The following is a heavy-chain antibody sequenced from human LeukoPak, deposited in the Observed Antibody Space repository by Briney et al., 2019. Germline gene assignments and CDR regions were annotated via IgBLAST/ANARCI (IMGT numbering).Heavy chain of an antibody. J-gene: IGHJ6*03. V-gene: IGHV4-34*01. CDR1: GASFSGYY. Sequence: PSESLSLPCAVYGASFSGYYWSWIRQPPGKRLEWIGEINHSGSTNYNPSLKSRVTISVDTSKNQFSLKLSSVTAADTAVYYCARGPNNFGRARVRGYYYYMDVWGKGTTVTVSS. CDR3: ARGPNNFGRARVRGYYYYMDV. D-gene: IGHD3-10*01. CDR2: INHSGST.